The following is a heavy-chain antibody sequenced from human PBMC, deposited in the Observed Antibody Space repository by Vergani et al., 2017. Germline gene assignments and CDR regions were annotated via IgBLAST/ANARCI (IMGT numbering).Heavy chain of an antibody. CDR2: TWYDGNNK. Sequence: QVQLVESGGGVVQPGRSLRLSCAASGFTFNQYGMHWVRQAPGKGLEWVAVTWYDGNNKQYADSVKGRFTISRDNSKSTMYLQMNSLRDEDTGVYYCAKYLRDSTDGLPDSWGPGTLVIVSS. D-gene: IGHD2-21*02. V-gene: IGHV3-33*06. J-gene: IGHJ4*02. CDR1: GFTFNQYG. CDR3: AKYLRDSTDGLPDS.